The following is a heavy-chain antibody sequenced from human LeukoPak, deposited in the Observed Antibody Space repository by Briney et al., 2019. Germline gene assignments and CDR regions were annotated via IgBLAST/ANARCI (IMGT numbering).Heavy chain of an antibody. CDR3: ARRENDYDFWSGYPD. Sequence: SETLSLTCAVYGGSFSGYYWSWIRQPPGKGLEWIGETNHSGSTNYNPSLKSRVTISVDTSKNQFSLKLSSVTAADTAVYYCARRENDYDFWSGYPDWGQGTLVTVSS. J-gene: IGHJ4*02. V-gene: IGHV4-34*01. D-gene: IGHD3-3*01. CDR2: TNHSGST. CDR1: GGSFSGYY.